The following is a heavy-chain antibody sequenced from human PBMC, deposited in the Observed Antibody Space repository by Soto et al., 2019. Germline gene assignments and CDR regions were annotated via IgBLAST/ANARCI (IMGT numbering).Heavy chain of an antibody. Sequence: EVQLVESGGGLVKPGGSLRLSCAVSGFTFSTYSMNWVRQAPGKGLEWVSSITSGSYIYYADSLKGRLTISRDNAKNSLYLQLNSLRVEDTAVYYCARDYYGDYFFDYWGQGTVVTVSS. CDR2: ITSGSYI. J-gene: IGHJ4*02. CDR3: ARDYYGDYFFDY. CDR1: GFTFSTYS. V-gene: IGHV3-21*01. D-gene: IGHD4-17*01.